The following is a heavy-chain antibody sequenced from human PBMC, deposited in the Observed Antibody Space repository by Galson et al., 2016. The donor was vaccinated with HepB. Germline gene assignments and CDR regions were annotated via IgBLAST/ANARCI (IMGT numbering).Heavy chain of an antibody. CDR3: ARDSSSGWTTGPWYSDL. D-gene: IGHD6-19*01. Sequence: SLRLSCAASGFTFTSHSMHWVRQAPGKGLEWVSSISVSSSYIYYADSVEGRFTISRDNAKKSLYLQMNSLRAEDTAVYYCARDSSSGWTTGPWYSDLWGRCTLVTVSS. J-gene: IGHJ2*01. CDR1: GFTFTSHS. CDR2: ISVSSSYI. V-gene: IGHV3-21*01.